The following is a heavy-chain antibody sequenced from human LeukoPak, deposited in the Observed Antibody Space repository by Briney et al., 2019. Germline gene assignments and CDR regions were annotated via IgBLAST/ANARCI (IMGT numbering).Heavy chain of an antibody. V-gene: IGHV4-4*02. CDR3: ARVALTGDYYYYMDV. CDR2: IYHTGNT. J-gene: IGHJ6*03. Sequence: SETLSLTCAVSGGSISSSDWWSWVRQPPGKGLEWIGEIYHTGNTNYNPSLKSRVTISVDTSKNQFSLQLNSVTPEDTAVYYCARVALTGDYYYYMDVWGKGTTVTVSS. D-gene: IGHD7-27*01. CDR1: GGSISSSDW.